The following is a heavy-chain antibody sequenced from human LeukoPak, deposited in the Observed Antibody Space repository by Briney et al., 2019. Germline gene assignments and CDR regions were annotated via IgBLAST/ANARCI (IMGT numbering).Heavy chain of an antibody. CDR3: ARICSTTDCLISA. CDR2: INSDGSYT. J-gene: IGHJ4*02. Sequence: PGGSLRLSCAASGFTFSRYWMHWVRHAPGKGLVWVSRINSDGSYTSYADFVKGRFIISRDNAKNTVYLQMSSLRAEDTAVYYCARICSTTDCLISAWGQGTLVTVSS. V-gene: IGHV3-74*01. CDR1: GFTFSRYW. D-gene: IGHD2-2*01.